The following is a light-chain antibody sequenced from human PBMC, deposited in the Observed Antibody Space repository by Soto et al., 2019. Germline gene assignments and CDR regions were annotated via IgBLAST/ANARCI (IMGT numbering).Light chain of an antibody. CDR3: QQRSNWPPWT. V-gene: IGKV3D-20*02. J-gene: IGKJ1*01. CDR2: GAS. Sequence: EIVLTQSPGTLSLSPGEGAALSCRASQSLSSNSLAWYQHKPGQAPRLLIYGASSKATDVPDRFYGTGSGTDFTLTISSLEPEDFAVYYCQQRSNWPPWTFGQGTKVDI. CDR1: QSLSSNS.